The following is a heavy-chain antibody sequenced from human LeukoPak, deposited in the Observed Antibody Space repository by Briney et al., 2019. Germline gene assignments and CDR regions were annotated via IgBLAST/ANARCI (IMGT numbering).Heavy chain of an antibody. J-gene: IGHJ4*02. D-gene: IGHD5-18*01. CDR2: IDTDGSFT. Sequence: GGSLRLSCAASGFTFSNYWMHWVRQAPGKGLVWVSRIDTDGSFTIYADSVKGRFTISRDNAETTLYLQMNSLRAEDTAVYYCARGVRQLWPYIDYWGQGTLVTVSS. CDR3: ARGVRQLWPYIDY. CDR1: GFTFSNYW. V-gene: IGHV3-74*01.